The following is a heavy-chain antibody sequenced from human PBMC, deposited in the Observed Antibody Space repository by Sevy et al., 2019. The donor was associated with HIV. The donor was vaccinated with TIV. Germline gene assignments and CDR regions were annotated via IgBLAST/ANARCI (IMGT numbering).Heavy chain of an antibody. CDR1: GFTVSDNY. D-gene: IGHD3-22*01. V-gene: IGHV3-66*01. J-gene: IGHJ6*02. Sequence: GGSLRLSCAASGFTVSDNYMAWVRLAPGKGLEWVSLIDSDGSAYYADSVKGRFTISRDNVKNTLYLQINALRAEDTGLYFCARDRYYDARGYSYYYYGMVVWGQGTMVTVSS. CDR2: IDSDGSA. CDR3: ARDRYYDARGYSYYYYGMVV.